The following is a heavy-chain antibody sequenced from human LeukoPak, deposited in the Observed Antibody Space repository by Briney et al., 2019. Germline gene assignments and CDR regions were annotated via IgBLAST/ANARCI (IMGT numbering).Heavy chain of an antibody. J-gene: IGHJ3*02. CDR1: GFTVSNNY. V-gene: IGHV3-53*01. CDR3: ARGRFAIGPGGTGLGI. D-gene: IGHD6-13*01. Sequence: AGGSLRLSCAASGFTVSNNYMNWVRQAPGKGLEWVSLIYSGGSTYYADSVKGRFTISRDNSKNTLYLQMNSLRAEDTAVYYCARGRFAIGPGGTGLGIWGQGTMVTVSS. CDR2: IYSGGST.